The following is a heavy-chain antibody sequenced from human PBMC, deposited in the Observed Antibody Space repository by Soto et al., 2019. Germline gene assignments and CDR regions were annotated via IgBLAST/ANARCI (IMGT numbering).Heavy chain of an antibody. CDR2: IKQDGSEK. Sequence: EVQLVASGGGLVQPGGSLRLSCAASGFTFSTYWMSWVRQAPGKGLEWVANIKQDGSEKWYVDSVKGRFTISRDNAKKSLFLQMHSLRVEDTAVDYCARGDYHDSSGPFADAFDVWGQGTMVTVSS. CDR1: GFTFSTYW. D-gene: IGHD3-22*01. J-gene: IGHJ3*01. CDR3: ARGDYHDSSGPFADAFDV. V-gene: IGHV3-7*04.